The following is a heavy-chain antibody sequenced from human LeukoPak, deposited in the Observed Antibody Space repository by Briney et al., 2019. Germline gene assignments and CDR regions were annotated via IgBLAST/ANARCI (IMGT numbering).Heavy chain of an antibody. D-gene: IGHD6-13*01. Sequence: GGSLRLSCAASGFTFSSYWMSWVRQAPGKGLVWVSRINSDGSSTSYADSVKGRFTISRDNAKNTLYLQMNSLRAEDTAVYYCARDDRIAAALASFYYYYYMDVWGKGTTVTVSS. CDR1: GFTFSSYW. J-gene: IGHJ6*03. CDR2: INSDGSST. CDR3: ARDDRIAAALASFYYYYYMDV. V-gene: IGHV3-74*01.